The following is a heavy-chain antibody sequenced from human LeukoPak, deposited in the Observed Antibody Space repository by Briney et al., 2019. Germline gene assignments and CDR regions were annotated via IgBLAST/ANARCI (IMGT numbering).Heavy chain of an antibody. Sequence: SVKVSCKASGGTFSSYAISWVRQAPGQGLEWMGGIIPIFGPANYAQKFQGRVTIPTDESTSTAYMELGSLRSEDTAVYYCASVTPSSGSYYDYWGQGTLVTVSS. J-gene: IGHJ4*02. CDR2: IIPIFGPA. D-gene: IGHD1-26*01. V-gene: IGHV1-69*05. CDR3: ASVTPSSGSYYDY. CDR1: GGTFSSYA.